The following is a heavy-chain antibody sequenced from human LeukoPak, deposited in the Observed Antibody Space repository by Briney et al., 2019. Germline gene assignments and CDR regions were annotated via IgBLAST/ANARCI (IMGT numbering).Heavy chain of an antibody. V-gene: IGHV3-23*01. Sequence: PGGSLRLSCAASGFTFSSYAMSWVRQAPGKGLEWVSAISGSGGSTYYADSVKGRFTISRDNSKNTLYLQMNSLRAEDTAVYYCAKDGSRVDYYGSGSPGWYFDYWGQGTLVTVPS. CDR2: ISGSGGST. CDR1: GFTFSSYA. D-gene: IGHD3-10*01. J-gene: IGHJ4*02. CDR3: AKDGSRVDYYGSGSPGWYFDY.